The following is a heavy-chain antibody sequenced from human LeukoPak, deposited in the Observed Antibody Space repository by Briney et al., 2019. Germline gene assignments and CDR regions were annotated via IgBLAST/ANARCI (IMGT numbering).Heavy chain of an antibody. J-gene: IGHJ5*02. CDR2: IYYSGST. Sequence: SETLSLTCTVSGGSISSSSYYWGWIRQPPGKGLEWIGSIYYSGSTYYNPSLKSRVTISVDTSKNQFSLKLSSVTAADTAVYHCARVADFWSGYNWFDPWDQGTLVTVSS. V-gene: IGHV4-39*07. CDR3: ARVADFWSGYNWFDP. D-gene: IGHD3-3*01. CDR1: GGSISSSSYY.